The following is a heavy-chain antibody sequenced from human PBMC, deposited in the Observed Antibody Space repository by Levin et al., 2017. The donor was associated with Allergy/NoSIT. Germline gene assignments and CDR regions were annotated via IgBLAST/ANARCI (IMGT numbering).Heavy chain of an antibody. CDR3: ARGIPHYDILTGYYHNYYYYMDV. V-gene: IGHV4-34*01. J-gene: IGHJ6*03. Sequence: SQTLSLPCAVYGGSFRGYYWSWIRQPPGKGLEWIGEINHSGSTNYNPSLKSRVTISVDTSKNQFSLKLSSVTAADTAVYYCARGIPHYDILTGYYHNYYYYMDVWGKGTTVTVSS. D-gene: IGHD3-9*01. CDR1: GGSFRGYY. CDR2: INHSGST.